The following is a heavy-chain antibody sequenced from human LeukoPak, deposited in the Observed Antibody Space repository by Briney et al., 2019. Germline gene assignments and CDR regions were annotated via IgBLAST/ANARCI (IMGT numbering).Heavy chain of an antibody. Sequence: KTSETLSLTCTVSGGSISSYHWSWIRQPPGKGLEWIGYIYYSGSTNYNPSLKSRVTISVDTSKNQFSLKLSSVTAADTAVYYCARADAAAAFDYWGQGTLVTVSS. V-gene: IGHV4-59*01. CDR1: GGSISSYH. CDR2: IYYSGST. J-gene: IGHJ4*02. D-gene: IGHD6-13*01. CDR3: ARADAAAAFDY.